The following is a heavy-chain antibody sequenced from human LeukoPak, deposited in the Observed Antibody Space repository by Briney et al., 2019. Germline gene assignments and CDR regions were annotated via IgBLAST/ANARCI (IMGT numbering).Heavy chain of an antibody. Sequence: GGSLRLSCAASGFTFSSYAMSWVRQAPGKGLEWVSAISGSGGSTYYADSVKGRFTISRDNSKNTLYLQMNSLRAEDTAVYYCATRTPINLRGYYFDYWGQGTLVTVSS. J-gene: IGHJ4*02. CDR1: GFTFSSYA. V-gene: IGHV3-23*01. CDR3: ATRTPINLRGYYFDY. D-gene: IGHD4-23*01. CDR2: ISGSGGST.